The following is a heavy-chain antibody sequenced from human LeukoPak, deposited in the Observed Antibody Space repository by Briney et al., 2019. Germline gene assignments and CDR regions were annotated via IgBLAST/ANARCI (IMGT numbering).Heavy chain of an antibody. CDR2: IRYDGSNK. CDR1: GFTFSSYG. D-gene: IGHD6-19*01. Sequence: PGGSLRLSCAASGFTFSSYGMHWVRQAPGKGLAWVAFIRYDGSNKYYADSVKGRFTISRDNSKNTLYLQMNSLRAEDTAVYYCAKNSFSGIAVAGWFDYWGQGTLVTVSS. J-gene: IGHJ4*02. CDR3: AKNSFSGIAVAGWFDY. V-gene: IGHV3-30*02.